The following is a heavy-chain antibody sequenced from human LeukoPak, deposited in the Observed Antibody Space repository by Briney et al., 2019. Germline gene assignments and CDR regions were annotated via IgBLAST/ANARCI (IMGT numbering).Heavy chain of an antibody. V-gene: IGHV1-18*01. D-gene: IGHD3-22*01. Sequence: ASVKVSCKASGYTFTSYGISWVRQAPGQGLEWMGWISAYNGNTNYAQKLQGRVTMTTDTSTSTAYMELRSLRSEDTAVYYCARDGDYYDSSGYTNPYYYYMDVWGKGTTVTISS. CDR2: ISAYNGNT. CDR1: GYTFTSYG. CDR3: ARDGDYYDSSGYTNPYYYYMDV. J-gene: IGHJ6*03.